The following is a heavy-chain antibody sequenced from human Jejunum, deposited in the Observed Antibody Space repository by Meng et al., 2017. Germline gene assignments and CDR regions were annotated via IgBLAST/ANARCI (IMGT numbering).Heavy chain of an antibody. CDR1: GYTFTSNG. J-gene: IGHJ4*02. CDR2: ISGYNGDT. V-gene: IGHV1-18*01. CDR3: AKDYYSDYVYDY. D-gene: IGHD4-11*01. Sequence: QIQLVQSGAEVKEPGASGKVSCKASGYTFTSNGIGWVRQAPGQGLEWMGWISGYNGDTNYAQKFQGRVPMTTDTSTSTAYMELRSLISDDTAVYYCAKDYYSDYVYDYWGQGTLVTVSS.